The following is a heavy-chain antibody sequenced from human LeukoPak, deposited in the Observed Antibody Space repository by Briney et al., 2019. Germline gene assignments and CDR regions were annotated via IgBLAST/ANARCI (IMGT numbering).Heavy chain of an antibody. V-gene: IGHV1-69*05. D-gene: IGHD6-19*01. CDR2: TIPMFGTA. Sequence: SVKVSCKASGGTFSRYAISWVRQAPGQGLEWMGGTIPMFGTAKYAQKFQGRVTMTRDMSTSTVYMELSSLRSEDTAVYYCARDRAVAGVPFDYWGQGTLVTVSS. CDR3: ARDRAVAGVPFDY. CDR1: GGTFSRYA. J-gene: IGHJ4*02.